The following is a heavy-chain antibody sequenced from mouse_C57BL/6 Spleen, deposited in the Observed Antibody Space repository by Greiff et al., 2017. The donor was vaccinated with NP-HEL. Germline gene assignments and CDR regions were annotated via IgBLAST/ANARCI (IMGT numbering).Heavy chain of an antibody. J-gene: IGHJ2*01. CDR3: ARKGQLRLLYFDY. CDR2: IDPSDSYT. D-gene: IGHD3-2*02. CDR1: GYTFTSYW. Sequence: QVQLQQPGAELVKPGASVKLSCKASGYTFTSYWMQWVKQRPGQGLEWIGEIDPSDSYTNYNQKFKGKATLTVDTSSSTAYMQLSSLTSEDSAVYYCARKGQLRLLYFDYWGQGTTLTVSS. V-gene: IGHV1-50*01.